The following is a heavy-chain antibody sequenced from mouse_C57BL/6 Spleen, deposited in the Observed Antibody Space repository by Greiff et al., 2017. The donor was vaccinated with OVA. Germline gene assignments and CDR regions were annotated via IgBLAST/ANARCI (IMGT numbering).Heavy chain of an antibody. D-gene: IGHD2-5*01. CDR2: IDPSDSYT. CDR3: ARDSNYDY. J-gene: IGHJ2*01. CDR1: GYTFTSYW. Sequence: VQLQQPGAELVMPGASVKLSCKASGYTFTSYWMPWVRQRPGQGLEWIGEIDPSDSYTNYNQKFKGKSTLSVDKSSSTAYMQLSSLTSEDSAVYYCARDSNYDYWGQGTTLTVSS. V-gene: IGHV1-69*01.